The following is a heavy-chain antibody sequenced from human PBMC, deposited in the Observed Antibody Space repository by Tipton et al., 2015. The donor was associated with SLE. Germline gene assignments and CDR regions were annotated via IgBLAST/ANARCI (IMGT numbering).Heavy chain of an antibody. Sequence: TLSLTCAVSGYSISSGYYWGWIRQPPGRGLEWIGSIYHSGSTYYNPSLKSRVPISVDTSKNQFSLKLSSVTAAHTAVYYCASGGYSSYAFDIWGQGTMVTVSS. CDR2: IYHSGST. V-gene: IGHV4-38-2*01. CDR3: ASGGYSSYAFDI. D-gene: IGHD6-6*01. CDR1: GYSISSGYY. J-gene: IGHJ3*02.